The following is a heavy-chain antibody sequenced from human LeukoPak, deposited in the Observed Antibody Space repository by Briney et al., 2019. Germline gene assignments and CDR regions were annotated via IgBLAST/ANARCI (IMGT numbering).Heavy chain of an antibody. V-gene: IGHV3-30*18. D-gene: IGHD6-6*01. CDR3: AKEDSRSRYFDY. CDR2: ISYDGSNK. CDR1: GFTFSSYG. Sequence: PGGSLGLSCAASGFTFSSYGIHWVRQAPGKGLEWVAIISYDGSNKYYADSVKGGFTISRDNSKNTLYLQMNSLRAEDTAVYYCAKEDSRSRYFDYWGQGTLVTVSS. J-gene: IGHJ4*02.